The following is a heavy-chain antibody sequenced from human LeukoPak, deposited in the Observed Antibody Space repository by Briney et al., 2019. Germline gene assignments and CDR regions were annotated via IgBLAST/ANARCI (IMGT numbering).Heavy chain of an antibody. J-gene: IGHJ4*02. V-gene: IGHV3-30*03. CDR1: GFRFSTYG. CDR2: ISFDGSHE. D-gene: IGHD3-22*01. Sequence: GGSLRLSCAASGFRFSTYGMHWVRQAPGKGLEWVAVISFDGSHEYYADSVKGRFTISRDNSKNTLYLQMNGLRAEDTAVYYCARREGYYITTGYYSTFDYWGQGTLVTVSS. CDR3: ARREGYYITTGYYSTFDY.